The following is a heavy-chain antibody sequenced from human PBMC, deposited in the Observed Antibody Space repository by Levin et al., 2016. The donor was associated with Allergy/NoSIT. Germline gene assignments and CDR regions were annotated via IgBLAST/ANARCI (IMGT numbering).Heavy chain of an antibody. CDR1: GGSISSSSYY. J-gene: IGHJ6*03. Sequence: SETLSLTCTVSGGSISSSSYYWGWIRQPPGKGLEWIGSIYYSGSTYYNPSLKSRVTISVDTSKNQFSLKLSSVTAADTAVYYCAQTLREAYYYYMDVWGKGTTVTVSS. CDR2: IYYSGST. V-gene: IGHV4-39*01. D-gene: IGHD4-17*01. CDR3: AQTLREAYYYYMDV.